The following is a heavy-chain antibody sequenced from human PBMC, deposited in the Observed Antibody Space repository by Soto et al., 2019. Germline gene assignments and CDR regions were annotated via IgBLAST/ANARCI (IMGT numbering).Heavy chain of an antibody. Sequence: QVPLVQSGAEVKKPGASVRVSCKTSGYTFNGYAISWVRQAPGQGLEWMGWISAYNGYTNYAQMFQGRLTMTTDTSTNIAYRELRSLRSDDTAIYYCARVLQWSPPDYWGQGTLVSVSS. D-gene: IGHD4-4*01. CDR1: GYTFNGYA. CDR2: ISAYNGYT. J-gene: IGHJ4*02. V-gene: IGHV1-18*01. CDR3: ARVLQWSPPDY.